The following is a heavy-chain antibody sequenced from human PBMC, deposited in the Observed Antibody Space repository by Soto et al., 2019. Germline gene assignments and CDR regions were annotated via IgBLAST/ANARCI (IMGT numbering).Heavy chain of an antibody. Sequence: QVQLVQSGAEVKKPGASVKVSCKASGYTITAHFLHWVRQAPGQGLEWMGWINPKTGVTDYSRKFRGRVTMSRDTSLNTAYMQLSRLTSDDTAVYFCAPDNGPYFGSVWGRGTLVTVSS. D-gene: IGHD2-8*01. CDR2: INPKTGVT. CDR3: APDNGPYFGSV. J-gene: IGHJ1*01. CDR1: GYTITAHF. V-gene: IGHV1-2*02.